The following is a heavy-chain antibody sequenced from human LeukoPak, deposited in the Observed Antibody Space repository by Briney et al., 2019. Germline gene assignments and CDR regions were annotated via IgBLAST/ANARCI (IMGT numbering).Heavy chain of an antibody. V-gene: IGHV1-18*01. CDR2: ISAYNGNT. CDR1: GYTFTSYG. D-gene: IGHD6-13*01. J-gene: IGHJ6*03. CDR3: AREGYFGRQQLATKTYYYYYYMDV. Sequence: GASVKVSCKASGYTFTSYGISWVRQAPGQGLEWMGWISAYNGNTNYAQKLQGRVTMTTDTSTSTAYMELRSLRSDDTAVYYCAREGYFGRQQLATKTYYYYYYMDVWGKGTTVTISS.